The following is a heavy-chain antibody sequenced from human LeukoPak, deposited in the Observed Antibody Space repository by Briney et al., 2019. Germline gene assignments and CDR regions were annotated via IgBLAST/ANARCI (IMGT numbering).Heavy chain of an antibody. J-gene: IGHJ6*03. CDR1: GGSISSGSYY. Sequence: SETLSLTCTVSGGSISSGSYYWSWIRQPAGKGLEWIGRIYTSGSTNYNPSLKSRVTISVDTSKNQFSLKLSSVTAADTAVYYCARDVGWFGEYPPYYYYYMDVWGKGTTVTISS. CDR2: IYTSGST. D-gene: IGHD3-10*01. V-gene: IGHV4-61*02. CDR3: ARDVGWFGEYPPYYYYYMDV.